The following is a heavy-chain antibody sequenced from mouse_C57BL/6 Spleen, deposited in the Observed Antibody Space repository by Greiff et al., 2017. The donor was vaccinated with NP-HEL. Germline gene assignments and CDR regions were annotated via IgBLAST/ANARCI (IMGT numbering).Heavy chain of an antibody. D-gene: IGHD3-2*02. CDR1: GYTFTSYW. Sequence: QVQLQQPGAELVKPGASVKLSCKASGYTFTSYWMHWVKQRPGQGLEWIGMIHPNSGSTNYNEKFKSKATLTVDKSSSTAYMQLSSLTSEDSAVYYCARFRLRNYYAMDYWGQGTSVTVSS. J-gene: IGHJ4*01. CDR3: ARFRLRNYYAMDY. CDR2: IHPNSGST. V-gene: IGHV1-64*01.